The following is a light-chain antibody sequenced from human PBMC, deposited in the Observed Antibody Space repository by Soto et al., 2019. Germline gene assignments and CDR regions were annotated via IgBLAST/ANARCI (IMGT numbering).Light chain of an antibody. Sequence: DILMTQSPLSLPVTPGKPASISCRSSQSLLHSNGDNYLDLNLQKPGQSPQLLIYLGSNRSSGVPDRFSGSGSGTDFTLKSSRVEAEDVGVYYCRQAQNPLRTFGQWTKVEIK. CDR2: LGS. J-gene: IGKJ1*01. V-gene: IGKV2-28*01. CDR1: QSLLHSNGDNY. CDR3: RQAQNPLRT.